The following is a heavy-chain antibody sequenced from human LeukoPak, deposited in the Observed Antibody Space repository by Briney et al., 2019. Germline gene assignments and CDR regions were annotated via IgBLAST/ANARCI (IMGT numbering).Heavy chain of an antibody. CDR2: IYHSGST. V-gene: IGHV4-4*02. J-gene: IGHJ4*02. Sequence: SETLSLTCAVSGGSISSSNWWSWVRQPPGKGLEWIGEIYHSGSTNYNPSLKSRVTISVDTSKNQFSLKLSSVTAADTAVYYCAREYCSSTSCLYYFDYWGQGTLVTVSS. CDR3: AREYCSSTSCLYYFDY. D-gene: IGHD2-2*01. CDR1: GGSISSSNW.